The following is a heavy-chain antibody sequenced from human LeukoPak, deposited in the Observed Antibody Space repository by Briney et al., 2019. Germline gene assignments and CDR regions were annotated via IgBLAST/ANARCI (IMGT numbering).Heavy chain of an antibody. Sequence: GGSLRLSCAASGFTFSNAWMSWVRQAPGKGLEWVGRIKSKTDGGATDYAAPVKGRFTISRDDSKNTLYLQMNSLKTEDTAVYYCTTDGLETTPSDAFDIWGQGTMVTVSS. V-gene: IGHV3-15*01. D-gene: IGHD1-14*01. J-gene: IGHJ3*02. CDR3: TTDGLETTPSDAFDI. CDR2: IKSKTDGGAT. CDR1: GFTFSNAW.